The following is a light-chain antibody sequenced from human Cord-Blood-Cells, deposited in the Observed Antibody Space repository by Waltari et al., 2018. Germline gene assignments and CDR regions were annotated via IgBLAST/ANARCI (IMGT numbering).Light chain of an antibody. CDR2: ASS. J-gene: IGKJ5*01. Sequence: DIQLTQSPSSLSASVGDSVTITCRASQSISSYLNWYQQKPGKDHKLLIYASSSLQSGVPSRFSGSGSGTDFTLTISSLQPEDFATYYCQQNYSTPITFGQGTRLEIK. V-gene: IGKV1-39*01. CDR3: QQNYSTPIT. CDR1: QSISSY.